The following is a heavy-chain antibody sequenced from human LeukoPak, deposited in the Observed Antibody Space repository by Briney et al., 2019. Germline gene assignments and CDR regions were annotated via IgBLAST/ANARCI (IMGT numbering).Heavy chain of an antibody. CDR1: GFTFSSYA. D-gene: IGHD6-6*01. CDR2: ISGSGAST. J-gene: IGHJ4*02. V-gene: IGHV3-23*01. CDR3: AKDPSGEFVVRYFDY. Sequence: GGSLRLSCAASGFTFSSYAMSWVRQAPGKGLEWVSVISGSGASTFYADSVKGRFSISRDNSKNTLYLQMNSLRAEDTAVYYCAKDPSGEFVVRYFDYWGQGTLVIVSS.